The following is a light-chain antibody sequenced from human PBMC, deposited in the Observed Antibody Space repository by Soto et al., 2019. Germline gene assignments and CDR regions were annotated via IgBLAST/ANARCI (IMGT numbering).Light chain of an antibody. Sequence: QPVLTQPRSVSGSPGQSVTISCTGTSSDVGGYDYVSWFQQHPGKVPKLMIYDVTKRPSGVPDRFSGSKSGNTASLTISGLQADDEADYYCSSYEGRYSWVFGGGTQLTVL. V-gene: IGLV2-11*01. CDR2: DVT. CDR1: SSDVGGYDY. CDR3: SSYEGRYSWV. J-gene: IGLJ3*02.